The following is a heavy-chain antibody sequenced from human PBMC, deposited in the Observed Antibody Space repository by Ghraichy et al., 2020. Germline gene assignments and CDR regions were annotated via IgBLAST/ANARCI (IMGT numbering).Heavy chain of an antibody. CDR3: ARCRMDSSGWYYDY. V-gene: IGHV3-11*06. Sequence: GESLNISCAASGFTFSDYYMSWIRQAPGKGLEWVSYISSSSSYTNYADSVKGRFTISRDNAKNSLYLQMNSLRAEDTAVYYCARCRMDSSGWYYDYWGQGTLVTVSS. CDR2: ISSSSSYT. D-gene: IGHD6-19*01. CDR1: GFTFSDYY. J-gene: IGHJ4*02.